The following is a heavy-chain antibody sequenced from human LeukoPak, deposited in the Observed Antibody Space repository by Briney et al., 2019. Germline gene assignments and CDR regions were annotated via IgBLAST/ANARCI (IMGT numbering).Heavy chain of an antibody. CDR3: AREWDCSSTSCYSRGYFDY. D-gene: IGHD2-2*01. CDR2: IYSGGST. J-gene: IGHJ4*02. CDR1: GYSISSGYY. Sequence: PSETLSLTCAVSGYSISSGYYRGWIRQPPGKGLEWVSVIYSGGSTYYADSVKGRFTISRDNSKNTLYLQMNSLRAEDTAVYYCAREWDCSSTSCYSRGYFDYWGQETLVTVSS. V-gene: IGHV3-53*05.